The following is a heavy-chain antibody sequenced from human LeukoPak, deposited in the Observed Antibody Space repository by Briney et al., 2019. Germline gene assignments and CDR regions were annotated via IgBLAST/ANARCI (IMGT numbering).Heavy chain of an antibody. Sequence: ASVKVSCKASGYTFTSYGISWVRQAPGQGLEWMGWISAYNGNTNYAQKLQGRVTMTTDTSTSTAYMELRSLRSDDTAVYYCARVGPYYDYVWGSYRTCYYYMDVWGKGTTVTISS. D-gene: IGHD3-16*02. CDR3: ARVGPYYDYVWGSYRTCYYYMDV. J-gene: IGHJ6*03. CDR2: ISAYNGNT. V-gene: IGHV1-18*01. CDR1: GYTFTSYG.